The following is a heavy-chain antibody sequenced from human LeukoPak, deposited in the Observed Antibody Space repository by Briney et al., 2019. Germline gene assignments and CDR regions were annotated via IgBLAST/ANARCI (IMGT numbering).Heavy chain of an antibody. D-gene: IGHD6-19*01. CDR1: GDSVSSNSAA. J-gene: IGHJ4*02. V-gene: IGHV6-1*01. CDR3: ARVTEKQYLPFDS. CDR2: TYYRSRWYN. Sequence: ASQTLSLTCAISGDSVSSNSAAWNWIRQSPSRGLEWLGRTYYRSRWYNEYALSVKSRISINPDTSKNQFSLQLNSVTPEDTAVYYCARVTEKQYLPFDSWGQGPLVTVSS.